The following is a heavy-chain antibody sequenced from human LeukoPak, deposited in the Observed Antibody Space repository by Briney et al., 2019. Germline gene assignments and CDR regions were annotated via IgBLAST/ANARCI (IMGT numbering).Heavy chain of an antibody. D-gene: IGHD5-24*01. CDR2: FSGSGGDT. CDR1: GFTFSSYA. J-gene: IGHJ4*02. V-gene: IGHV3-23*01. CDR3: AKSGYNRFDY. Sequence: PGGSLRLSCAASGFTFSSYAMSWVRQAPRKGLEWVSAFSGSGGDTYYADSVKGRFTISRDNSKNTLYLQMNSLRAEDTAVYYCAKSGYNRFDYWGQGALVTVSS.